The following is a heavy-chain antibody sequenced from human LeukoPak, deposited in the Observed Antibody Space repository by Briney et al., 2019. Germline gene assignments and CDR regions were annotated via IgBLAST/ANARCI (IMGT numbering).Heavy chain of an antibody. Sequence: SETLSLTCVVSGGSMNSYYWNWVRQPPGEGLERLGSVSYSGNTNYNPSLKSRVTISIDTSKKQFSLKVNSVTSADTAVYYCARESKPLWFEESPPRIFDYWGQGTLVSVSS. V-gene: IGHV4-59*01. J-gene: IGHJ4*02. CDR2: VSYSGNT. CDR1: GGSMNSYY. D-gene: IGHD3-10*01. CDR3: ARESKPLWFEESPPRIFDY.